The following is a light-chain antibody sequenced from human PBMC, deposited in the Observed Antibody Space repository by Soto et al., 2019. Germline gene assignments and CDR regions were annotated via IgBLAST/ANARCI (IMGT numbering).Light chain of an antibody. J-gene: IGKJ1*01. V-gene: IGKV3-20*01. Sequence: EIVLTQSPDTLSLSPGERATLSCRASQSVSSSYLGWYQQKPGQAPRLLIYGASSRATGIPDRFSASGSGTDFTLTISRLEPEDFAVYYCQQYGSLLTFGQGTKVEIK. CDR3: QQYGSLLT. CDR2: GAS. CDR1: QSVSSSY.